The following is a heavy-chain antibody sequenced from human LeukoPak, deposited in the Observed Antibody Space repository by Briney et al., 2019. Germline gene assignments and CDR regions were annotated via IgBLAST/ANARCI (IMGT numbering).Heavy chain of an antibody. CDR3: ARESRLNRGAGVYYYGMDV. CDR1: GYTFTSYG. Sequence: GASVKVSCKASGYTFTSYGISWVRQAPGQGLEWMGWLSAYNGNTNYAQKLQGRVTMTTDTSTSTAYMELRSLRSDDTAVYYCARESRLNRGAGVYYYGMDVWGQGTTVTVSS. J-gene: IGHJ6*02. D-gene: IGHD1-26*01. V-gene: IGHV1-18*01. CDR2: LSAYNGNT.